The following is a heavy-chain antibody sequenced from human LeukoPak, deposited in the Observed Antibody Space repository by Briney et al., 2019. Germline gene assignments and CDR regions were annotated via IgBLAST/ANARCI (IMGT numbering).Heavy chain of an antibody. J-gene: IGHJ5*02. D-gene: IGHD3-3*01. V-gene: IGHV4-39*01. Sequence: PSETLSLTCTVSGGSISSSSYYWGWIRQPPGKGLEWIGSIYHSGSTYYNPSLKSRVTISVDTSKNQFSLKLSSVTAADTAVYYCARQGITIFGPFDPWGQGTLVTVSS. CDR3: ARQGITIFGPFDP. CDR1: GGSISSSSYY. CDR2: IYHSGST.